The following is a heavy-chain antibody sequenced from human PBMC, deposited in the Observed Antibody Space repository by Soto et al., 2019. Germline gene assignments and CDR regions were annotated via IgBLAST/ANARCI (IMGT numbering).Heavy chain of an antibody. J-gene: IGHJ5*02. CDR3: ATSYDSGFDP. D-gene: IGHD5-12*01. V-gene: IGHV1-18*04. CDR2: IRPDTGDT. CDR1: GYAFSKYG. Sequence: QLQLVQSGAEVERPGASVRVSCKAYGYAFSKYGISWIRQAPGQGLEWMGWIRPDTGDTNYAQKFQGRVTMTTDTSSNTAYMELRSLRYDDTAMYYCATSYDSGFDPWGQGNLVSVSS.